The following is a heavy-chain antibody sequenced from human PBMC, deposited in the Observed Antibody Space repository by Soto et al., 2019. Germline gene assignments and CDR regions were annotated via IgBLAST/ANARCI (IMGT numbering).Heavy chain of an antibody. CDR3: ARGGSDYYDSSGYYFTYFDY. Sequence: SETLSLTCTVSGGSISSGGYYLICIRQHPWNGLELIGYIYYSGSTYYNPSLKSRVTISVDTSKNQFSLKLSSVTAADTAVYYCARGGSDYYDSSGYYFTYFDYWGQGTLVTVSS. CDR2: IYYSGST. J-gene: IGHJ4*02. CDR1: GGSISSGGYY. V-gene: IGHV4-31*03. D-gene: IGHD3-22*01.